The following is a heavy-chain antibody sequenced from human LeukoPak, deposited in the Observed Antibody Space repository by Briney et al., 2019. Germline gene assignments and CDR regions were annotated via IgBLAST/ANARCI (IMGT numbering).Heavy chain of an antibody. Sequence: PGGSLRLSCAASRFTFSSYAMSWVRQAPGKGLEWVSAISGSGSNTYYADSVKGRFTISKDNAKNTVYLQMNSLRAEDTAVYYCVSFYETYWGRGTLVTVSS. CDR3: VSFYETY. CDR1: RFTFSSYA. J-gene: IGHJ4*02. CDR2: ISGSGSNT. D-gene: IGHD2/OR15-2a*01. V-gene: IGHV3-23*01.